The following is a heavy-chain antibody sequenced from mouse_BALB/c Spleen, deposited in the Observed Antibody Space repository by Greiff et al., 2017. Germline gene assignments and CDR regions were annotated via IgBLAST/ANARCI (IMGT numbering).Heavy chain of an antibody. CDR2: IYPGSGST. CDR1: GYNFTSYW. Sequence: QVQLQQPGAELVKPGTSVKLSCKASGYNFTSYWINWVKLRPGQGLEWIGDIYPGSGSTNYNEKFKSKATLTVDTSSSTAYMQLSSLASEDSALYYCARLVYYRYYYFDYWGQGTTLTVSS. D-gene: IGHD2-14*01. CDR3: ARLVYYRYYYFDY. V-gene: IGHV1-55*01. J-gene: IGHJ2*01.